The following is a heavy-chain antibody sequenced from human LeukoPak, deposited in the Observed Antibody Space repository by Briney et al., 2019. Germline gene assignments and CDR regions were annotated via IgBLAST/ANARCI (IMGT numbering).Heavy chain of an antibody. CDR3: ARVNTMVRGVILGPKNWFDP. D-gene: IGHD3-10*01. V-gene: IGHV3-30*03. Sequence: GRSLRLSCAASGFTFSSYGMHWVRQAPGKGLGWVAVISFDGSDKYYADSVKGRFTVSRDNSKNTLYLQMNSLRAEDTAVYYCARVNTMVRGVILGPKNWFDPWGQGTLVTVSS. J-gene: IGHJ5*02. CDR2: ISFDGSDK. CDR1: GFTFSSYG.